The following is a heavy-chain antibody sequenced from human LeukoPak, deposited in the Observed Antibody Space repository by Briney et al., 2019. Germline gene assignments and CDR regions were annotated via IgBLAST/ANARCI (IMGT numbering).Heavy chain of an antibody. Sequence: SVKVSCKASGGTFSSYAISWVRQAPGQGLEWMGGIIPIFGTANYAQKFQGRVTITTDESTSTAYMELSSLRSEDTAVYYCASTIVVVPAAIHYYYYMDVWGKGTTVTVSS. CDR1: GGTFSSYA. CDR3: ASTIVVVPAAIHYYYYMDV. V-gene: IGHV1-69*05. D-gene: IGHD2-2*01. J-gene: IGHJ6*03. CDR2: IIPIFGTA.